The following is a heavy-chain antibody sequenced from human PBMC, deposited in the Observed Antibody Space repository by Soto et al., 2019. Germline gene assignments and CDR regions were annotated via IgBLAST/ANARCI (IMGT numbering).Heavy chain of an antibody. D-gene: IGHD6-19*01. J-gene: IGHJ4*02. CDR2: ISSSSSYI. V-gene: IGHV3-21*01. CDR1: GFTFSSYS. CDR3: ARVVQYSSGSGRTYYFDY. Sequence: EVQLVESGGGLVKPGGSLRLSCAASGFTFSSYSMNWVRQATGKGLEWVSSISSSSSYIYYADSVKGRFTISRDNAKNSLYIQMNSLRAQDTAVYYCARVVQYSSGSGRTYYFDYWGQGTLVTVSS.